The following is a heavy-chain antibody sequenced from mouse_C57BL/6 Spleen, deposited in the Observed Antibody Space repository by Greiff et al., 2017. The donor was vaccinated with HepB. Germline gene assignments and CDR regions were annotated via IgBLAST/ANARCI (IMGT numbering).Heavy chain of an antibody. D-gene: IGHD2-4*01. V-gene: IGHV1-72*01. CDR3: ARWEGLRPYYYAMDY. CDR2: IDPDSGGT. CDR1: GYTFTSYW. Sequence: VQLQQSGAELVKPGASVKLSCKASGYTFTSYWMHWVKQRPGRGLEWIGRIDPDSGGTKYNEKFKSKATLTVDKPSSTAYMQLSSLTSEDSAVYYCARWEGLRPYYYAMDYWGQRTSVTVAS. J-gene: IGHJ4*01.